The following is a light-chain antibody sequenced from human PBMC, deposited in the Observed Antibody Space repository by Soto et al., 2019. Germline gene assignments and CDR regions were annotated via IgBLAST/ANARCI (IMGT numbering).Light chain of an antibody. V-gene: IGKV1-9*01. CDR2: AAS. J-gene: IGKJ5*01. Sequence: DIQLTQSPSFLSASVGDRVTITCRASQGLSSDLAWYQQKPGKAPKLLIYAASTLKSGVPSRFSGSGSGTEFTLTISSLQPEDFATYYCQQRNSYPITFGQGTRLEIK. CDR1: QGLSSD. CDR3: QQRNSYPIT.